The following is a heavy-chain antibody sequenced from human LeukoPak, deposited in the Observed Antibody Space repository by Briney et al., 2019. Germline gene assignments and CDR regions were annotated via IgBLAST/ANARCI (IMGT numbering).Heavy chain of an antibody. CDR1: GFTFSSYG. CDR2: IRYDGSNK. V-gene: IGHV3-30*02. D-gene: IGHD6-6*01. CDR3: AKYQYSSSYYFDY. Sequence: GGSLRLSCAASGFTFSSYGMHWVRQAPGKGLEWVAFIRYDGSNKYYTDSVKGRFTISRDNSKNTLYLQMNSLRAEDTAVYYCAKYQYSSSYYFDYWGQGTLVTVSS. J-gene: IGHJ4*02.